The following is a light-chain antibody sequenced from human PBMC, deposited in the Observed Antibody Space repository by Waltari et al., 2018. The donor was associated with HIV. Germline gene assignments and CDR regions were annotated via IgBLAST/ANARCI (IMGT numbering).Light chain of an antibody. CDR2: DVS. CDR1: SSDVRGYNY. V-gene: IGLV2-11*01. Sequence: QSPLTLPRSVSGSPGQSVTISCTGSSSDVRGYNYVSWYQQHPTKAPKLIISDVSERPSGVPDRFSGSKSGNRASLTISGLQAEDEADYYCYSYAGSLLFGGGTKLTVL. J-gene: IGLJ2*01. CDR3: YSYAGSLL.